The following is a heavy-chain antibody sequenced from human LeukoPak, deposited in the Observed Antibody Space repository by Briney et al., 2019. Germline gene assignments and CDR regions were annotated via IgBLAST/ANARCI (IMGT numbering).Heavy chain of an antibody. CDR1: GYTFTSYY. J-gene: IGHJ3*02. D-gene: IGHD3-3*01. V-gene: IGHV1-46*01. CDR3: ARDWEWGALGYAFDI. Sequence: ASVKVSCKASGYTFTSYYMHWVRQAPGQGLEWMGIINPSGGSTSYAQKFQGRVTMTRDTSTSTVYMELSSLRSEDTAVYYCARDWEWGALGYAFDIWGQGTMVTVSS. CDR2: INPSGGST.